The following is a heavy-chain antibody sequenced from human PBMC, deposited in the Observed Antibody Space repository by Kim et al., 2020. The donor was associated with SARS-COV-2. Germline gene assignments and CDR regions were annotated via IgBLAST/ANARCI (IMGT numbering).Heavy chain of an antibody. J-gene: IGHJ5*02. D-gene: IGHD2-15*01. V-gene: IGHV4-30-2*04. CDR3: ARFVVVVAATGLNWFDP. Sequence: LQRRVTISVDTSKNQFSLTLSSVTAADTAVYYCARFVVVVAATGLNWFDPWGQGTLVTVSS.